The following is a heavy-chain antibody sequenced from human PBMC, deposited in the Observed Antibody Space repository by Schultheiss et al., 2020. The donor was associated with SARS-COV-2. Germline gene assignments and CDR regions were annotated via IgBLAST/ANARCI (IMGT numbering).Heavy chain of an antibody. Sequence: GGSLRLSCAASGFTFSSYAMHWVRQAPGKGLEWVAVIWYDGSNKYYADSVKGRFTISRDNSKNTLYLQMNSLRAEDTAVYYCAREGLARMFDYWGQGTLVTVSS. CDR1: GFTFSSYA. CDR3: AREGLARMFDY. J-gene: IGHJ4*02. D-gene: IGHD3-16*01. V-gene: IGHV3-33*01. CDR2: IWYDGSNK.